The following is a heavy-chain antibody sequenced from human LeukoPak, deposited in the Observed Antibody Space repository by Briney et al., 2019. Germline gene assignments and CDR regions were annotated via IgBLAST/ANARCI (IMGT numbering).Heavy chain of an antibody. CDR2: VSDSSDV. CDR1: GVTFSTYT. Sequence: GGSLRLSCAASGVTFSTYTMNWVRQAPGKGLEGVSTVSDSSDVHYSDSVKGRFTISRDNARNSLYLQMNSLRDEDTAVYYCARDGLHTGHFDYWGQGTLVTVSS. J-gene: IGHJ4*02. D-gene: IGHD2-21*01. V-gene: IGHV3-48*02. CDR3: ARDGLHTGHFDY.